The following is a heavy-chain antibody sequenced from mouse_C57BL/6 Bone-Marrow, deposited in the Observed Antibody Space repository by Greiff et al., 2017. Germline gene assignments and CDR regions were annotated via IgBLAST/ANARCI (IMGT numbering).Heavy chain of an antibody. Sequence: QVQLQQSGAELVRPGTSVKMSCKASGYTFTNYWIGWAKQRPGHGLEWIGDIYPGGGYTNYNEKFKGKDTLTADKSSSTAYMQFSSLTSEDSAIYYCAREVVASDWYFDVWGTGTTVTVSS. CDR1: GYTFTNYW. V-gene: IGHV1-63*01. CDR3: AREVVASDWYFDV. J-gene: IGHJ1*03. D-gene: IGHD1-1*01. CDR2: IYPGGGYT.